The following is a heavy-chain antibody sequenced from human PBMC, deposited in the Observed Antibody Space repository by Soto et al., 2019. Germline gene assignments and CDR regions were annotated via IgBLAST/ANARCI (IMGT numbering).Heavy chain of an antibody. Sequence: QVQLQESGPGLVKPSQTLSLTCTVSGGSISSGDYYWSWIRQPPGKGLEWIGYIYYSGSPYYNPSLKCRVTISVDTSKNQFSLKLSSVTAADTAVYYCARGWVVVTAIESNWFDPWGQGTLVTVSS. CDR3: ARGWVVVTAIESNWFDP. D-gene: IGHD2-21*02. CDR2: IYYSGSP. J-gene: IGHJ5*02. V-gene: IGHV4-30-4*01. CDR1: GGSISSGDYY.